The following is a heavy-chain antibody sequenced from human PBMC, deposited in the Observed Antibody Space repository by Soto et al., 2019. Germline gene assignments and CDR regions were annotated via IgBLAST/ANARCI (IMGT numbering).Heavy chain of an antibody. J-gene: IGHJ4*02. CDR3: AASTFLSGVSGYFHLYF. Sequence: QVHLVQSGTAVKKPGSSVKVSCKASGDTFNNYAIIWVRQAPGQGLQWMGGIIPIYDSPSYSQGSHNRVTITADRSARTAHLELNGLTTEDTAVYYCAASTFLSGVSGYFHLYFWGQGTLVTVSS. CDR1: GDTFNNYA. V-gene: IGHV1-69*06. CDR2: IIPIYDSP. D-gene: IGHD3-3*01.